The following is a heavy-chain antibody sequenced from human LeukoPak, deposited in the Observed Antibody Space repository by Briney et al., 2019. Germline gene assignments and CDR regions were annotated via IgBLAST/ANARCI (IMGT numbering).Heavy chain of an antibody. Sequence: PSETLSLTCAVSGGSISSSNWWSWVRQPPGKGLEWIGEIYHSGSTNYNPSLKSRDTISVDKSKNQFSLKLSSVTAADTAVYYCARAVDYGDYGWFDPWGQGTLVTVSS. CDR1: GGSISSSNW. V-gene: IGHV4-4*02. CDR3: ARAVDYGDYGWFDP. CDR2: IYHSGST. D-gene: IGHD4-17*01. J-gene: IGHJ5*02.